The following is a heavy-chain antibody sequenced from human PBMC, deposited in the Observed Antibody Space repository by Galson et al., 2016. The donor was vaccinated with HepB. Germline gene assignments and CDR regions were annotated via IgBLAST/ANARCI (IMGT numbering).Heavy chain of an antibody. J-gene: IGHJ5*02. CDR1: GYNFASYG. V-gene: IGHV1-18*01. CDR3: ARDVIPGIAAAGFDP. D-gene: IGHD6-13*01. Sequence: SVKVSCKASGYNFASYGINWVQQAPGQGLEWMGWISTYTGNTNYAERLQDRVTMTTDTSTSTAYMELRSLRSDDTAVYYCARDVIPGIAAAGFDPWGQGTLVIVSS. CDR2: ISTYTGNT.